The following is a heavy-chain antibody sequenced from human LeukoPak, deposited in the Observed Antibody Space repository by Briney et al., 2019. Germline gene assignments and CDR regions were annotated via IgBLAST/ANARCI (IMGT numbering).Heavy chain of an antibody. V-gene: IGHV1-69*13. CDR1: GGSFGTYA. CDR2: IVPMFGKA. CDR3: ASDDHTSGFEF. Sequence: ASVKVSCKASGGSFGTYAITWVRQVPGQGLEWMGGIVPMFGKANFAQKFQGRVTTTADDSTATAYMELSSLRSEDTAIYFCASDDHTSGFEFWGQGSLVTVTS. D-gene: IGHD6-19*01. J-gene: IGHJ4*02.